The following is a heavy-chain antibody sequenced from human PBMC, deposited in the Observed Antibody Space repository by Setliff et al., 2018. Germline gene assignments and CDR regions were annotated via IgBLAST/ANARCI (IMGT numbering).Heavy chain of an antibody. CDR1: GHSLTSNH. CDR2: INPNDGYT. J-gene: IGHJ6*03. V-gene: IGHV1-46*01. Sequence: ASVKVSCKASGHSLTSNHFHWGRQAPGKGLEWMGTINPNDGYTIYAPAFQGRVAMTTDTSTGTAYMELSDLTSADTAVYFCARAGKYFDDTSGYYYDRDYYFYMDVWGKGTTVTVSS. CDR3: ARAGKYFDDTSGYYYDRDYYFYMDV. D-gene: IGHD3-22*01.